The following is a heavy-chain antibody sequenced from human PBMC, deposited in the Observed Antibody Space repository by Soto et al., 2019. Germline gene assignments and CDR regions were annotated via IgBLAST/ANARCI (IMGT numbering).Heavy chain of an antibody. CDR1: GFTFSSWA. CDR3: AKGRSYYYYYGVDV. CDR2: IIDSGGSS. V-gene: IGHV3-23*01. J-gene: IGHJ6*02. Sequence: GASLRRSCAASGFTFSSWAMGWVRQAPGKGLEGVSDIIDSGGSSYYADSVKGWFTISRDNSKSTVYLQMNSLRAEDTALYYCAKGRSYYYYYGVDVWGQGTTVTVSS.